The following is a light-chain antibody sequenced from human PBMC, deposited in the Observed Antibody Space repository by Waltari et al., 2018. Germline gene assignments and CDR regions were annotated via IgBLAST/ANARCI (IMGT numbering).Light chain of an antibody. Sequence: QSALTQPASGSGSPRQSITISRTGTSSEVGGYNYVPWYQQHPGKAPKLIIYDVSKRPSGVSNRFSGSKSGNSASLTISGLQAEDEADYYCCSYAGSSTFVVFGGGTKLTVL. V-gene: IGLV2-23*02. CDR3: CSYAGSSTFVV. CDR1: SSEVGGYNY. CDR2: DVS. J-gene: IGLJ2*01.